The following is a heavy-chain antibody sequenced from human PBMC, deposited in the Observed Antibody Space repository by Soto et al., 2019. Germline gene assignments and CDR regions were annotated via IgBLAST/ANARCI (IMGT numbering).Heavy chain of an antibody. Sequence: GGSLRLSCAASGFTFSSYAMSWVRQAPGKGLEWVSAISGSGGSTYYADSVKGRFTISRDNSKNTLYLQMNSLRAEDTAVYYCTKLRFLEWLFGVDYWGQGTLVTVSS. D-gene: IGHD3-3*01. CDR2: ISGSGGST. V-gene: IGHV3-23*01. J-gene: IGHJ4*02. CDR1: GFTFSSYA. CDR3: TKLRFLEWLFGVDY.